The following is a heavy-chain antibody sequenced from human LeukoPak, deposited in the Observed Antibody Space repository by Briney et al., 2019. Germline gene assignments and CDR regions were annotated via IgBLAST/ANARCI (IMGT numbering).Heavy chain of an antibody. Sequence: GGSLRLSCAASGFTFSDYYMSWIRQAPGKGLEWVSYISSSGSTIYYADSVKGRFTISRDNAKNSLYLQMNSLRAEDTAVYYCASRAAAGFWFDPWGQGTLVTVSS. CDR3: ASRAAAGFWFDP. CDR2: ISSSGSTI. D-gene: IGHD6-13*01. J-gene: IGHJ5*02. V-gene: IGHV3-11*01. CDR1: GFTFSDYY.